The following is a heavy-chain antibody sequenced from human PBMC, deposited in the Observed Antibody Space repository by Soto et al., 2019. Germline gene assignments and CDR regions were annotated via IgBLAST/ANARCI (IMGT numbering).Heavy chain of an antibody. J-gene: IGHJ4*02. CDR1: GFTFSSYA. V-gene: IGHV3-23*01. Sequence: HPGGSLRLSCAASGFTFSSYAMSWVRQAPGKGLEWVSAISGSGGSTYYADSVKGRFTISRDNSKNTLYLQMNSLRAEDTAVYYCAKDPSRGDYSNYAPLGTYFDYWGQGTLVTVSS. D-gene: IGHD4-4*01. CDR3: AKDPSRGDYSNYAPLGTYFDY. CDR2: ISGSGGST.